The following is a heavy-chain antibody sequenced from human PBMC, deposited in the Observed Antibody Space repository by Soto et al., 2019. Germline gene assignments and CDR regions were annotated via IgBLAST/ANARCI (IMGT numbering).Heavy chain of an antibody. CDR2: ILPIHGIA. CDR1: GGLFSNFA. V-gene: IGHV1-69*10. Sequence: SVKVSCKASGGLFSNFAVTWVRQAPGQGLEWMGGILPIHGIAKYAQKFQGRVTITADKSTSTAYMELSSLRSEDTAVYYCARDSPIVVVPAARGDYYYYYMDVWGKGTTVTVSS. D-gene: IGHD2-2*01. CDR3: ARDSPIVVVPAARGDYYYYYMDV. J-gene: IGHJ6*03.